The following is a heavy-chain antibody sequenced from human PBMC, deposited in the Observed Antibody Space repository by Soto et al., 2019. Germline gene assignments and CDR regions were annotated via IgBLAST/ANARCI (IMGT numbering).Heavy chain of an antibody. CDR2: IIPILGIA. D-gene: IGHD2-2*01. J-gene: IGHJ6*03. Sequence: SVKVSCKASGGTFSSYTISWVRQAPGQGLEWMGRIIPILGIANYAQKFQGRVTITADKSTSIAYMELSSLRSEDTAVYYCAREGARDCSSTSCYEYYYMDVWGKGTTVTVSS. CDR3: AREGARDCSSTSCYEYYYMDV. CDR1: GGTFSSYT. V-gene: IGHV1-69*04.